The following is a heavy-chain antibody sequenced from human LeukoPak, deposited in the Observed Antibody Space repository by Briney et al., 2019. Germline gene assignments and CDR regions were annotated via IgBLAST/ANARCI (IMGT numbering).Heavy chain of an antibody. J-gene: IGHJ4*02. Sequence: GGSLTLSCAASGFTFSSYGMSWVRQAPGKGLEWVSAISGSGGSTYYADSVKGRFTISRDNAKNSLYLQMNSLRAEDTAVYYCARDGYSYGSYDFDYWGQGTLVTVSS. CDR1: GFTFSSYG. CDR2: ISGSGGST. CDR3: ARDGYSYGSYDFDY. V-gene: IGHV3-23*01. D-gene: IGHD5-18*01.